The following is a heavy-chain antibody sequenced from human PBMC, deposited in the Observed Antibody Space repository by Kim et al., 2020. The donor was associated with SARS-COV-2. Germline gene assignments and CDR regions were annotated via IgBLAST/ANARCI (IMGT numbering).Heavy chain of an antibody. CDR2: IDPSDSYT. J-gene: IGHJ5*02. Sequence: GESLKISCKGSGYSFTSYWISWVRQMPGKGLEWMGRIDPSDSYTNYSPSFQGHVTISADKSISTAYLQWSSLKASDTAMYYCARHVVYSSSWSNWFDPWGQGTLVTVSS. CDR1: GYSFTSYW. V-gene: IGHV5-10-1*01. CDR3: ARHVVYSSSWSNWFDP. D-gene: IGHD6-13*01.